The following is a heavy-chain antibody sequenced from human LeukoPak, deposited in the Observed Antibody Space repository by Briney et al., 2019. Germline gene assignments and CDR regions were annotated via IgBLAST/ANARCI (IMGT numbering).Heavy chain of an antibody. J-gene: IGHJ4*02. CDR1: GFTFDDYG. Sequence: GGSLRLSCAASGFTFDDYGMSWVRQAPGKGLEWVSAISGSGGSTYYADSAKGRFTISRDNSKNTLYLQMNSLRAEDTAVYYCAKDVWFGGDWGQGTLVTVSS. D-gene: IGHD3-10*01. V-gene: IGHV3-23*01. CDR3: AKDVWFGGD. CDR2: ISGSGGST.